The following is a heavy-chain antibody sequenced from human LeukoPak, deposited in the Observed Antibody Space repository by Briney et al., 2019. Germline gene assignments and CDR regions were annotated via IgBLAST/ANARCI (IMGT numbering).Heavy chain of an antibody. D-gene: IGHD1-7*01. CDR1: GFTFSDYA. V-gene: IGHV3-23*01. Sequence: SGGSLRLSCAASGFTFSDYAMSWVRQAPGKGLEWVSTISGSGDNTYYADSVKGRFTISRDNSKNTLYLQMNSLRAEDTAVYYCAKDPNYSPFDYWGQGTLVTVSS. CDR3: AKDPNYSPFDY. CDR2: ISGSGDNT. J-gene: IGHJ4*02.